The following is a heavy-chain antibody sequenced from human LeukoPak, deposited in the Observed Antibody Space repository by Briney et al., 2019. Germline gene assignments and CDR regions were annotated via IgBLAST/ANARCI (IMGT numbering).Heavy chain of an antibody. CDR3: ARSTLQLWPPEFDY. CDR1: GFTFSSYA. CDR2: ISYDGSNK. V-gene: IGHV3-30-3*01. D-gene: IGHD5-18*01. J-gene: IGHJ4*02. Sequence: GGSLRLSCAASGFTFSSYAMHWVRQAPGKGLEWVAVISYDGSNKYYADSVKGRFTISRDNSKNTLYLQMNSLRAEDTAVYYCARSTLQLWPPEFDYWGQGTLVTVSS.